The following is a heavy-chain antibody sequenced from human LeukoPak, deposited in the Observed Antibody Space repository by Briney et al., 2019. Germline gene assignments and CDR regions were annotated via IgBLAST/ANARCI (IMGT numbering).Heavy chain of an antibody. J-gene: IGHJ3*02. CDR3: SRLDGDAFDI. V-gene: IGHV3-33*01. CDR2: IWYDGSNK. D-gene: IGHD6-19*01. Sequence: PGGSLRLSCAASGFTFSSYGMHWVRQAPGKGLEWVAVIWYDGSNKYYADSVKGRFTISRDNSKNTLYLQMNSLRAEDTAVYYWSRLDGDAFDIWGQGTMVTVSS. CDR1: GFTFSSYG.